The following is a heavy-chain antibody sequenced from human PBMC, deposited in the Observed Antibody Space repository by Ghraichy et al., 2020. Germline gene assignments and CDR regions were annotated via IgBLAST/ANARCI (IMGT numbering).Heavy chain of an antibody. D-gene: IGHD6-19*01. V-gene: IGHV3-7*01. CDR3: ARDLSSGQVNWFDP. Sequence: GGSLRLSCAASGFTFSSYWMTWVRQAPGKGLAWVANIKQDGSEKYYVDSVKGRFTISRDNAKNSLYLQMNSLRAEDTAVYYCARDLSSGQVNWFDPWGQGTLVIVSS. CDR1: GFTFSSYW. CDR2: IKQDGSEK. J-gene: IGHJ5*02.